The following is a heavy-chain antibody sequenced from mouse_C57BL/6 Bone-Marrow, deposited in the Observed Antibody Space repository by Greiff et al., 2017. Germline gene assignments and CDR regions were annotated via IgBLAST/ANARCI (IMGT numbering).Heavy chain of an antibody. Sequence: EVKLQESGPGLVKPSQSLSLTCSVTGYSITSGYYWNWIRQFPGNKLEWMGYISYDGSNNYNPSLKNRISITRDTSKNQFFLKLNSVTTEDTATDYCATRYPFDVWGTGTTVTVSS. J-gene: IGHJ1*03. CDR3: ATRYPFDV. V-gene: IGHV3-6*01. CDR2: ISYDGSN. CDR1: GYSITSGYY.